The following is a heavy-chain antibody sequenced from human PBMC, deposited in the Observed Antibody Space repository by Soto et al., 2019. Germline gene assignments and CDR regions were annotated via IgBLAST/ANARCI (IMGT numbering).Heavy chain of an antibody. V-gene: IGHV1-8*01. CDR1: GYTFTSYD. J-gene: IGHJ6*02. D-gene: IGHD2-2*01. CDR2: MNPNSGNT. CDR3: ARGIVVVPAATLTELHYYYYYGMDV. Sequence: QVQLVQSGAEVKKPGASVKVSCKASGYTFTSYDINWVRQATGQGLEWMGWMNPNSGNTGYAQKFQGRVTMTRNTSISTAYMELSSLRSEDTAVYYCARGIVVVPAATLTELHYYYYYGMDVWGQGTTVTVSS.